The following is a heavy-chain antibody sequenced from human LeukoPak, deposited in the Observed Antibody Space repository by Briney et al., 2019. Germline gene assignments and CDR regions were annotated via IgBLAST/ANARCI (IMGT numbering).Heavy chain of an antibody. CDR3: ARGLLWFGELTIDY. CDR2: MNPNSGNT. J-gene: IGHJ4*02. CDR1: GYTFTSYD. Sequence: ASVKVSCKASGYTFTSYDINWVRQATGQGLEWMGWMNPNSGNTGYAQKFQGGVTMTRNTSISTAYMELSSLRSEDTAVYYCARGLLWFGELTIDYWGQGTLVTVSS. V-gene: IGHV1-8*01. D-gene: IGHD3-10*01.